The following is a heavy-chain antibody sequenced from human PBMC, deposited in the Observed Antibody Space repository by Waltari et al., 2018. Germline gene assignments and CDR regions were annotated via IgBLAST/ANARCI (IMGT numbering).Heavy chain of an antibody. Sequence: QVQLVQSGAEVKKPGSSVKAPCKASGGTFSSYPISQLRRAPGQGLEWMGGIIPIFGTANYAQKFQGRVTITADESTSTAYMELSSLRSEDTAVYYCAREVPNYYYGMDVWGQGTTVTVSS. J-gene: IGHJ6*02. CDR2: IIPIFGTA. CDR1: GGTFSSYP. V-gene: IGHV1-69*12. CDR3: AREVPNYYYGMDV. D-gene: IGHD3-10*01.